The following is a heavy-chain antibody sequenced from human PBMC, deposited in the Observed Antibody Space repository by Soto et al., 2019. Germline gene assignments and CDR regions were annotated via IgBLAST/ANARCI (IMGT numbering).Heavy chain of an antibody. D-gene: IGHD2-2*01. J-gene: IGHJ4*02. CDR3: ARAGYCSSTSCYRGTFDY. Sequence: GASVKVSCKASGGTFSSYAISWVRQAPGQGLEWMGGIIPIFGTANYAQKFQGRVTITADESTSTAYMELSSLRSEDTAVYYCARAGYCSSTSCYRGTFDYWGQGTLVTVSS. CDR2: IIPIFGTA. CDR1: GGTFSSYA. V-gene: IGHV1-69*13.